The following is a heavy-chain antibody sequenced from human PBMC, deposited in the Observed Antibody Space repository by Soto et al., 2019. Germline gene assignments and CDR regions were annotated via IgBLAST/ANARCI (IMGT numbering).Heavy chain of an antibody. D-gene: IGHD3-22*01. CDR3: ARLPPEGGYYDSSGYYVDY. Sequence: ASVKVSCKASGYTFTSYDINWVRQTTGQGLEWMGWMNPNSGNTGYAQKFQGRVTMTRNTSISTAYMELSSLRSEDTAVYYCARLPPEGGYYDSSGYYVDYWGQGTLVTVSS. J-gene: IGHJ4*02. CDR1: GYTFTSYD. CDR2: MNPNSGNT. V-gene: IGHV1-8*01.